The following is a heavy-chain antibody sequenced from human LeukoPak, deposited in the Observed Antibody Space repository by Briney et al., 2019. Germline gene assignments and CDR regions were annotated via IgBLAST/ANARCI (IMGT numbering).Heavy chain of an antibody. D-gene: IGHD3-22*01. CDR3: ARSIPRYDGSAYYPDY. J-gene: IGHJ4*02. CDR1: GFTFSSYG. V-gene: IGHV3-30*03. CDR2: ISYDGSNK. Sequence: GRSLRLSCAVSGFTFSSYGMHWVRQAPGKGLEWVAVISYDGSNKYYADSVKGRFTISRDNSKNTLYLQMNSLRAEDTAMYYCARSIPRYDGSAYYPDYWGQGTLVTVSS.